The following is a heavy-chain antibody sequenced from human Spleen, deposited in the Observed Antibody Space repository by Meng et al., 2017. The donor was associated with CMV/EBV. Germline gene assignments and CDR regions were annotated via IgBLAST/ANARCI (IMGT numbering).Heavy chain of an antibody. CDR1: GGAFTRNS. Sequence: SVKVSCKFSGGAFTRNSVNWMRQAPGQGPEWLGGVFPIFVSPKYAQKFQGRVSITTDESTNTAYMELSSLRSDDTAVYYCARGKRYSSGPDYFYGMDVWGQGTTVTSP. V-gene: IGHV1-69*05. D-gene: IGHD6-19*01. CDR3: ARGKRYSSGPDYFYGMDV. J-gene: IGHJ6*02. CDR2: VFPIFVSP.